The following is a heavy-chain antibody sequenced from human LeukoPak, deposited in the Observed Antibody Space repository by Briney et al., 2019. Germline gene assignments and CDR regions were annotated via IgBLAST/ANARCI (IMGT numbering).Heavy chain of an antibody. CDR2: ISSSSSYI. V-gene: IGHV3-21*01. CDR1: GFTFSSYS. Sequence: GGSLRLSCAASGFTFSSYSMNWVREAPGEGLGWVSSISSSSSYIYYADSVKGRFTISRDNAKNSLYLQMNSLRAEDTAVYYCARVGSYGQGGFDYWGQGTLVTVSS. J-gene: IGHJ4*02. CDR3: ARVGSYGQGGFDY. D-gene: IGHD1-26*01.